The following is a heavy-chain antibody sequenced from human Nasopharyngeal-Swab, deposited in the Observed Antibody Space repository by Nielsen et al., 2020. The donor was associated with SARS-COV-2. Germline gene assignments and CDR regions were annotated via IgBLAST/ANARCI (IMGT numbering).Heavy chain of an antibody. J-gene: IGHJ6*02. Sequence: SVKVSCKAFGGTFNIYSISWVRQAPGQGLEWMGRIIPIVGVANSQGRVTFTADKSTSTAYMELSSLRSDDMAVYYCARDSTYGDSSGYYYGRYHGMDVWGQGTTVTVSS. CDR3: ARDSTYGDSSGYYYGRYHGMDV. D-gene: IGHD3-22*01. V-gene: IGHV1-69*04. CDR1: GGTFNIYS. CDR2: IIPIVGVA.